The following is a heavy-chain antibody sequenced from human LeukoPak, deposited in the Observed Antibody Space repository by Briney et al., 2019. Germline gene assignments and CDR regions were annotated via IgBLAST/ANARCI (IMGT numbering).Heavy chain of an antibody. V-gene: IGHV4-34*01. J-gene: IGHJ4*02. CDR3: AGGPTYYYGSGSSL. CDR2: INHSGST. Sequence: SETLSLTCAVYGGSFSGYYWSWIRQPPGKGLGWIGEINHSGSTNYNPSLKSRVTISVDTSKNQFSLKLSSVTAADTAVYYCAGGPTYYYGSGSSLWGQGTLVTVSS. D-gene: IGHD3-10*01. CDR1: GGSFSGYY.